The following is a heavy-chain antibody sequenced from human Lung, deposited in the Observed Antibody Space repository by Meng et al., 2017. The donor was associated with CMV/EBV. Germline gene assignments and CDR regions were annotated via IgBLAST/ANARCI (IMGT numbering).Heavy chain of an antibody. CDR2: ISSNDDK. CDR3: SHSQNSGIGWTY. J-gene: IGHJ4*02. Sequence: TCPGSSLTIRGIIMNWIRQAPGQALEWLAFISSNDDKRYYASLNSSRITTNDDSNNHVVYIMVNVDPADTATYYCSHSQNSGIGWTYWGQGTLVTVSS. D-gene: IGHD6-19*01. CDR1: GSSLTIRGII. V-gene: IGHV2-5*08.